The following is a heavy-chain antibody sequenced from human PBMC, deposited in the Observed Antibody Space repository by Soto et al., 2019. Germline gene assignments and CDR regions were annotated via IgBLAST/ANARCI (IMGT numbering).Heavy chain of an antibody. CDR1: GGSFSGYY. Sequence: SLTCAVYGGSFSGYYWSWIRQPPGKGLEWIGEINHSGSTNYNPSLKSRVTISVDTSKNQFSLKLSSVTAADTAVYYCARTGDFWSGYHDNWFDPWGQGTLVTVSS. CDR2: INHSGST. V-gene: IGHV4-34*01. CDR3: ARTGDFWSGYHDNWFDP. J-gene: IGHJ5*02. D-gene: IGHD3-3*01.